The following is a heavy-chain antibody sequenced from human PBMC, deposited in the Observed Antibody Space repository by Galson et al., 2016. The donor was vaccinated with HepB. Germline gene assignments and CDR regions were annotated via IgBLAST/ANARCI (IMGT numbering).Heavy chain of an antibody. CDR3: AKGGPGGWYRNYYGLNV. D-gene: IGHD1-1*01. CDR2: ITGSGSRT. Sequence: SLRLSCAASGFIFSNYALTWVRQTPGKGLEWVSSITGSGSRTYYAVSVEGRYTISRDNSKNTVYLQMNSLRAEDTAVYYCAKGGPGGWYRNYYGLNVWGQGTTAAV. CDR1: GFIFSNYA. V-gene: IGHV3-23*01. J-gene: IGHJ6*02.